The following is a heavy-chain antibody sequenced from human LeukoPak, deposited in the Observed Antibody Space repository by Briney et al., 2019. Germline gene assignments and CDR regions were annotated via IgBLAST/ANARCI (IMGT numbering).Heavy chain of an antibody. J-gene: IGHJ5*02. V-gene: IGHV1-2*02. CDR2: INPNSGGT. D-gene: IGHD3-22*01. Sequence: ASVKVSCKASGYSFTEYHIHWVRQAPGQGLEWMGWINPNSGGTNCAHKFEGRVTMTRDTSISTASMELSRLRFDDTAVYYCARVRYYDSSGYCSWFDPWGQGTLVTVSS. CDR3: ARVRYYDSSGYCSWFDP. CDR1: GYSFTEYH.